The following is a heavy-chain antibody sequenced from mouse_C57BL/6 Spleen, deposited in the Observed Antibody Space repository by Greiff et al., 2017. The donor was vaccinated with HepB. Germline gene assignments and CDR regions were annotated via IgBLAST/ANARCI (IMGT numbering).Heavy chain of an antibody. J-gene: IGHJ2*01. V-gene: IGHV1-81*01. D-gene: IGHD1-1*01. CDR2: IYPRSGNT. Sequence: QVQLQQSGAELARPGASVKLSCKASGYTFTSYGISWVKQRTGQGLEWIGEIYPRSGNTYYNEKFKGKATLTADNSSSTAYMELRSLTSEDSAVYFCESWVTTVVARGSYFDYWGQGTTLTVSS. CDR3: ESWVTTVVARGSYFDY. CDR1: GYTFTSYG.